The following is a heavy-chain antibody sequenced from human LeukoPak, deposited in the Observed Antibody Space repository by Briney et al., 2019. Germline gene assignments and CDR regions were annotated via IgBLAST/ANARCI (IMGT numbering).Heavy chain of an antibody. D-gene: IGHD3-16*01. CDR1: GGSFSGYY. V-gene: IGHV4-34*01. CDR2: INHSGST. Sequence: SETLSLTCAVYGGSFSGYYWSWIRQPPGKGLEWIGEINHSGSTNCNPSLKSRVTISVDTSKNQFSLKLSSVTAADAAVYYCARHYVTYGDFDYWGQGTLVTVSS. J-gene: IGHJ4*02. CDR3: ARHYVTYGDFDY.